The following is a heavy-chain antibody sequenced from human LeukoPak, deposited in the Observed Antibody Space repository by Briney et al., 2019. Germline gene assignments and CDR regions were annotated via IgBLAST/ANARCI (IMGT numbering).Heavy chain of an antibody. CDR1: GASISSYY. CDR2: IYTSGST. CDR3: ARHVRRIADPFDY. Sequence: PSETLSLTCTVSGASISSYYWSWMRQPAGKGLEWIGRIYTSGSTYYNPSLKSRVTISVDTSKNQFSLKLSSVTAADTAVYYCARHVRRIADPFDYWGQGTLVTVSS. D-gene: IGHD6-13*01. V-gene: IGHV4-4*07. J-gene: IGHJ4*02.